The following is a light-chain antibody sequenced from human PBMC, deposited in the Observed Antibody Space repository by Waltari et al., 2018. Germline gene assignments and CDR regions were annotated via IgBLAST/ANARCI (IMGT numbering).Light chain of an antibody. Sequence: DIQMTQSPSTLSASVGDRVTITCRASQSISSWLAWYQQKPGKARKLLIYKASSLESGVPSRFSGSGSVTEFTLTISSLQPEDFATYHCQQYNSYPWTFGQGTKVEIK. CDR2: KAS. J-gene: IGKJ1*01. V-gene: IGKV1-5*03. CDR1: QSISSW. CDR3: QQYNSYPWT.